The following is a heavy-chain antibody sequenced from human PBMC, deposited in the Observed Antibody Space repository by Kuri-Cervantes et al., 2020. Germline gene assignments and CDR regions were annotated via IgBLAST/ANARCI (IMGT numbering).Heavy chain of an antibody. Sequence: SVKVSCKASGGTFSSYAISWVRQAPGQGLEWMGGIIPIFGTANYAQKFQGRVTITADESTSTAYMELSSLRSDDTAVYYCASGIKQGYYYYGMDVWGQGTTVTVSS. D-gene: IGHD2-21*01. CDR1: GGTFSSYA. CDR2: IIPIFGTA. V-gene: IGHV1-69*13. J-gene: IGHJ6*02. CDR3: ASGIKQGYYYYGMDV.